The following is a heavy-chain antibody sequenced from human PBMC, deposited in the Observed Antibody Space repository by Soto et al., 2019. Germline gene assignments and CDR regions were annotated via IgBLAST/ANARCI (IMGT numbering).Heavy chain of an antibody. V-gene: IGHV3-9*01. CDR1: GFTFDDYA. CDR3: VKDESINWYSGHFRH. D-gene: IGHD6-13*01. J-gene: IGHJ1*01. CDR2: INWNSGSI. Sequence: GGSLRISCSASGFTFDDYAIHWVRQVPGKGLEWVSGINWNSGSIGYADSVKGRFAISRDNAKNSLHLQMNSLRAEDTAFYYCVKDESINWYSGHFRHWGQGTLVNVSS.